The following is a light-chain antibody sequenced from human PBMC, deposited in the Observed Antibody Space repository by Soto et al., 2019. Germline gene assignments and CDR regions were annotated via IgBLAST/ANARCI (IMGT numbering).Light chain of an antibody. CDR3: QQYGSSVT. CDR1: QSVSSSY. CDR2: GAS. V-gene: IGKV3-20*01. Sequence: IVLAQSPGTLSLSPGERATLSCRASQSVSSSYLAWYQQKPGQAPRLLIYGASSRATGSPDRFSGSGSGTDFTLTISRLEPEDFAVYYCQQYGSSVTFGPGTKVD. J-gene: IGKJ3*01.